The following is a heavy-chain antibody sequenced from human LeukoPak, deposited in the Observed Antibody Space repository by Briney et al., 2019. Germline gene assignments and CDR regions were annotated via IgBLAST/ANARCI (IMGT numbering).Heavy chain of an antibody. CDR1: GGTFSSYA. Sequence: SVKVSFKASGGTFSSYAISWVRQAPGQGLEWMGGIIPIFGTANYAQKFQGRVTITADESTSTAYMELSSLRSEDTAVYYCAADGDIVVVPAAPYYYYGMDVWGKGTTVTVSS. CDR2: IIPIFGTA. CDR3: AADGDIVVVPAAPYYYYGMDV. D-gene: IGHD2-2*01. V-gene: IGHV1-69*13. J-gene: IGHJ6*04.